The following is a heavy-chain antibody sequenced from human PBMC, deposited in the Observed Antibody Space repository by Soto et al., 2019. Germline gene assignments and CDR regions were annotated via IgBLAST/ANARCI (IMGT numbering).Heavy chain of an antibody. Sequence: GGSLRLSCAASGFTFSNYWMSWVRQAPGKGLEWVANIKQDGSEKYYVDSVKGRFTISRDNAKNSLYLQMNSLRAGDTAVYYCARAIDYDILTGYPAPPDYWGQGTLVTVSS. V-gene: IGHV3-7*04. CDR1: GFTFSNYW. J-gene: IGHJ4*02. CDR2: IKQDGSEK. CDR3: ARAIDYDILTGYPAPPDY. D-gene: IGHD3-9*01.